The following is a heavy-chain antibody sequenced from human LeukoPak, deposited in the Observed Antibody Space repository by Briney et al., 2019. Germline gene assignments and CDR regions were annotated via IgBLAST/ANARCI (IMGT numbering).Heavy chain of an antibody. Sequence: GRSLRLSCAASGFTFSNYGMHWVRQAPDKGLEWVAVISYDGSNKYYADSVKGRFTISRDNSRNTLYLQMNSLRAEDTAVYYCAKPLSAASGTDFHYWGQGTLVTVSS. J-gene: IGHJ4*02. V-gene: IGHV3-30*18. CDR1: GFTFSNYG. D-gene: IGHD6-13*01. CDR3: AKPLSAASGTDFHY. CDR2: ISYDGSNK.